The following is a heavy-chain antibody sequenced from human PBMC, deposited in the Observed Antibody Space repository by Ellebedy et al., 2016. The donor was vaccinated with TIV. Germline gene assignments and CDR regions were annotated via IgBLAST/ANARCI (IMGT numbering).Heavy chain of an antibody. Sequence: ASVKVSXXASGYTFTSYDINWVRQATGQGLEWMGWMNPNTGDTGSAQKFQGRVTLTRKTSIGTAYMELSSLTSEDTAVYYCAREIYGSGSYPLDYWGQGTQVAVSS. D-gene: IGHD3-10*01. J-gene: IGHJ4*02. V-gene: IGHV1-8*01. CDR3: AREIYGSGSYPLDY. CDR1: GYTFTSYD. CDR2: MNPNTGDT.